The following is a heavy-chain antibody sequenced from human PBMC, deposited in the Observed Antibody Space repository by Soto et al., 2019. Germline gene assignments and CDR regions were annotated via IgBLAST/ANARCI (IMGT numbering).Heavy chain of an antibody. D-gene: IGHD6-19*01. V-gene: IGHV3-23*01. CDR2: ISGSGGST. J-gene: IGHJ4*02. Sequence: EVQLLESGGGLVQPGGSLRLPCAASGFTFSSYAMSWVRQAPGKGLEWVSVISGSGGSTYYADSVKGRFTISRDNSKNTLYLQMNSLGAEDTAVYYCARRASGWFFDYWGQGTLVTVSS. CDR3: ARRASGWFFDY. CDR1: GFTFSSYA.